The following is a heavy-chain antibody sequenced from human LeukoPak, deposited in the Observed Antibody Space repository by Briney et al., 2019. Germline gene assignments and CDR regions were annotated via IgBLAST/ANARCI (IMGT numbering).Heavy chain of an antibody. Sequence: GGSLRLSCAASGFTFSNYAMHWVRQAPGKGLEWVAVISYDGSNKYYADSVKGRFTISRDNSKNTLYLQMNSLRTEATATYYCARATPSPDVDTPMVYDYWGQGTLVTVSS. CDR2: ISYDGSNK. CDR1: GFTFSNYA. V-gene: IGHV3-30*04. D-gene: IGHD5-18*01. J-gene: IGHJ4*02. CDR3: ARATPSPDVDTPMVYDY.